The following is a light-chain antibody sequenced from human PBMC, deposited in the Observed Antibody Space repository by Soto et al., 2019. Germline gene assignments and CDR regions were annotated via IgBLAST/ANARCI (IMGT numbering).Light chain of an antibody. CDR1: QSLNFNF. J-gene: IGKJ1*01. Sequence: EIVLTQSPGTLSLFPGERATVSCTASQSLNFNFLGWYQKKSGQAPRILIYAASTRATGIPDRISGRGSGTDFTFTISRPETEDSAVYHCQQYGTSPWTFGQGTKVDIK. CDR2: AAS. CDR3: QQYGTSPWT. V-gene: IGKV3-20*01.